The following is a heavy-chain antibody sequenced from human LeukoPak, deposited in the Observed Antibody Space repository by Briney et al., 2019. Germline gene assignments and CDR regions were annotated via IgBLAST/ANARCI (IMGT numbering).Heavy chain of an antibody. CDR1: GGTFSSYA. Sequence: SVKVSCKASGGTFSSYAISWVRQAPGQGLEWMGRIIPILGIANYAQKFQGRVTITADKSTSTAYMELSSLRSEDTAVYYCARDEALRIAAVGSFDYWGQGTLVTVSS. D-gene: IGHD6-13*01. J-gene: IGHJ4*02. V-gene: IGHV1-69*04. CDR2: IIPILGIA. CDR3: ARDEALRIAAVGSFDY.